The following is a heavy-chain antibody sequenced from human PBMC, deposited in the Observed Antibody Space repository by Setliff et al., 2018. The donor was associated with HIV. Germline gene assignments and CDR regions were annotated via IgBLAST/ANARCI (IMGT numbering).Heavy chain of an antibody. J-gene: IGHJ4*02. D-gene: IGHD1-26*01. CDR1: GGSISGYF. V-gene: IGHV4-59*01. CDR2: IYHSGHT. CDR3: ARGDTRNYYGGDYFDY. Sequence: PSETLSLTCTVSGGSISGYFWNWIRQPPGKGLEWIGYIYHSGHTNYNPSLESRVSISVDTSKNQFSLKLSSVTAADTAVYYCARGDTRNYYGGDYFDYWGQGSLVTVSS.